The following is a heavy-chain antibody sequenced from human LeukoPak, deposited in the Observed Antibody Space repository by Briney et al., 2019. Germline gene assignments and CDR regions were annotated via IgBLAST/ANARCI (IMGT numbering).Heavy chain of an antibody. CDR2: IYYSGST. CDR1: GGSISSSSYY. CDR3: ARGGVRITMVRGVMVTDAFDI. D-gene: IGHD3-10*01. J-gene: IGHJ3*02. V-gene: IGHV4-39*07. Sequence: SETLSLTCTVSGGSISSSSYYWGWIRQPPGQGLEWIGSIYYSGSTYYNPSLKSRVTISVDTSKNQFSLKLSSVTAADTAVYYCARGGVRITMVRGVMVTDAFDIWGQGTMVTVSS.